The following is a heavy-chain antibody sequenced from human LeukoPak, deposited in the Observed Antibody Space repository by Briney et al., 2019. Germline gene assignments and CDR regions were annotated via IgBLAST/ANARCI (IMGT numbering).Heavy chain of an antibody. D-gene: IGHD1-14*01. CDR1: GFTFSSYW. CDR2: IQQHGSEK. Sequence: GGSLRLSCAASGFTFSSYWMSWVSQAPGKGLEWVANIQQHGSEKFYVDSVKGRFTISRDDASNSLYLQMNSLRAEDTAVYYSARQHDHAAYWGQGTLVTVSS. J-gene: IGHJ4*02. V-gene: IGHV3-7*01. CDR3: ARQHDHAAY.